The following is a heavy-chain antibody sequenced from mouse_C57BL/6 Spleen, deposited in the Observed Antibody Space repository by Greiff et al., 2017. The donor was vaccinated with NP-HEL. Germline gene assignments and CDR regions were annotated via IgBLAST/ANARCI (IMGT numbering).Heavy chain of an antibody. V-gene: IGHV1-18*01. J-gene: IGHJ4*01. CDR3: ARSLDYYGSSHYYAMDY. CDR2: INPNNGGT. Sequence: EVQLQQSGPELVKPGASVKIPCKASGYTFTDYNMDWVKQSHGKSLEWIGDINPNNGGTIYNQKFKGKATLTVDKSSSTAYMELRSLTSEDTAVYYCARSLDYYGSSHYYAMDYWGQGTSVTVSS. CDR1: GYTFTDYN. D-gene: IGHD1-1*01.